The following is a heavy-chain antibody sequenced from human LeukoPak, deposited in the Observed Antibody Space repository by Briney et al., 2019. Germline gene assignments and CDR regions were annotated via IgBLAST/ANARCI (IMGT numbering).Heavy chain of an antibody. D-gene: IGHD3-16*01. CDR1: GFTFSSYW. CDR3: ASSTQITKYADY. Sequence: GGSLRLSCAASGFTFSSYWMHWVRQAPGKGLVWVSRINSDGSITTYADSVRGRFTISRDNAKSTLYLQMNSLRAEDTAVYYCASSTQITKYADYWGQGALVTVSS. V-gene: IGHV3-74*01. J-gene: IGHJ4*02. CDR2: INSDGSIT.